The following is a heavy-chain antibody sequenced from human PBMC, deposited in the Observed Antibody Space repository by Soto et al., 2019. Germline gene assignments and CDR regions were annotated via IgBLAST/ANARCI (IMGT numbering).Heavy chain of an antibody. CDR3: AKDPYPYSSGWYYLLDY. CDR2: ISYDGSNK. CDR1: GFTFSSYG. Sequence: GGSLRLSCAASGFTFSSYGMHWARQAPGKGLEWVAVISYDGSNKYYADSVKGRFTISRDNSKNTLYLQMNSLRAEDTAVYYCAKDPYPYSSGWYYLLDYWGQGTLVTVSS. V-gene: IGHV3-30*18. D-gene: IGHD6-19*01. J-gene: IGHJ4*02.